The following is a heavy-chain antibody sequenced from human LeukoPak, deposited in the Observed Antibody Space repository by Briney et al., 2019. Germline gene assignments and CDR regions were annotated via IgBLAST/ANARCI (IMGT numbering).Heavy chain of an antibody. J-gene: IGHJ4*02. V-gene: IGHV3-7*01. CDR3: ARAMEPYYDSNGCDY. CDR2: IKQDGSEK. CDR1: GFTFSSYW. D-gene: IGHD3-22*01. Sequence: GGSLRLSCAPSGFTFSSYWMSWVRQAPGKGLEWVANIKQDGSEKYYVGSVKGRFIISRDNAKNSLYLQMNSLRAEDTAVYYCARAMEPYYDSNGCDYWGQGTPVTVSS.